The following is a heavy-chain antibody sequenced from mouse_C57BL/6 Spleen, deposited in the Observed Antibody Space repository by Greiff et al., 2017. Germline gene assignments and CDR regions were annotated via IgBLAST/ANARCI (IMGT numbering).Heavy chain of an antibody. Sequence: EVKLVESGGGLVQPGGSLSLSCAASGFTFTDYYMSWVRQPPGKALEWLGFIRNKANGYTTEYSASVKGRFTISRDNSQSILYLQMNALRAEDSATYYCARSYSSRFHYAMDYWGQGTSVTVSS. J-gene: IGHJ4*01. CDR2: IRNKANGYTT. CDR1: GFTFTDYY. D-gene: IGHD1-1*01. CDR3: ARSYSSRFHYAMDY. V-gene: IGHV7-3*01.